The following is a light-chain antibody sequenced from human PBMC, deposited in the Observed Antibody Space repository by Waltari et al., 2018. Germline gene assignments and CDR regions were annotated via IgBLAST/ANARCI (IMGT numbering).Light chain of an antibody. CDR2: QAS. Sequence: DIQMTQSRSTLSASVGDRVTITCRASQTISEWLAWYQQKPGKAPKLLIYQASSLESGVPSRFSGSGSGTEFTLTINSLQPDDSATYYCQQFNSFSRTFGQGTKLEI. V-gene: IGKV1-5*03. CDR1: QTISEW. J-gene: IGKJ2*01. CDR3: QQFNSFSRT.